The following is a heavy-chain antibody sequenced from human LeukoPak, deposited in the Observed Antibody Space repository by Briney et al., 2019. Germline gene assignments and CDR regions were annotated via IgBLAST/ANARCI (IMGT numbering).Heavy chain of an antibody. Sequence: GGSLRLSCAASGFTFSSYGMHWVRQAPGKGLEWVAVISYDGSNKYYADSVKGRFTISRDNAKNSLYLQMNSLRDEDTAVYYCARGPSKVYYDFWSGSDPYGMDVWGQGTTVTVSS. CDR3: ARGPSKVYYDFWSGSDPYGMDV. V-gene: IGHV3-30*03. CDR1: GFTFSSYG. CDR2: ISYDGSNK. D-gene: IGHD3-3*01. J-gene: IGHJ6*02.